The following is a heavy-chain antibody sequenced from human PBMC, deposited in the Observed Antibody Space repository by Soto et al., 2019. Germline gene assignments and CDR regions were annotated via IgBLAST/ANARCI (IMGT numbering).Heavy chain of an antibody. J-gene: IGHJ3*02. CDR3: ARDCSGGSCYSGDAFDI. Sequence: GGSLRLSCAASGFTVSSNYMSWVRQAPGKGLEWVSVIYSGGSTYYADSVKGRFTISRHNSKNTLYLQMNSLRAEDTAVYYCARDCSGGSCYSGDAFDIWGQGTMVTVSS. V-gene: IGHV3-53*04. CDR1: GFTVSSNY. D-gene: IGHD2-15*01. CDR2: IYSGGST.